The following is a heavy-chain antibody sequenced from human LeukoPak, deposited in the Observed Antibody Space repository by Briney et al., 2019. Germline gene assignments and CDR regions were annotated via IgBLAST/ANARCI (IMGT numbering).Heavy chain of an antibody. V-gene: IGHV4-39*01. D-gene: IGHD6-6*01. CDR3: ARLWGSSYLDP. J-gene: IGHJ5*02. CDR1: GGSISSSSYY. Sequence: PSETLSPTCTVSGGSISSSSYYWGWIRQPPGKGLEWIGSIYYSGSTYYNPSLKSRVTISVDTSKNQFSLKLSSVTAADTAVYYCARLWGSSYLDPWGQGTLVTVSS. CDR2: IYYSGST.